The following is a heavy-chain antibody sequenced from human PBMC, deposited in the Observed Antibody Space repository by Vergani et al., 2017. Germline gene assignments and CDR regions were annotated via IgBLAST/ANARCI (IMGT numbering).Heavy chain of an antibody. Sequence: QVQLVQSGAEVKKPGSSVKVSCKASGGTFSSYALNWVRQAPGQGLEWMGSIIPSLATTIYAQKFQGRVMITADESTSTAYMELSSLKSEDTAVFYCARATCSGGSCYRGFEYWGQGSLITVSS. CDR2: IIPSLATT. CDR1: GGTFSSYA. CDR3: ARATCSGGSCYRGFEY. V-gene: IGHV1-69*11. D-gene: IGHD2-15*01. J-gene: IGHJ4*02.